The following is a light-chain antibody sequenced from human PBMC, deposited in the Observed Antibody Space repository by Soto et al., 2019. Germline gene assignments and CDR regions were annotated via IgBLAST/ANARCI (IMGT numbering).Light chain of an antibody. V-gene: IGKV1-5*03. CDR3: QQYNTYSWT. J-gene: IGKJ1*01. Sequence: TQSPGTLSFSPGERATLSCRASQSVSSWLAWYQQKPGKVPKLLIYKASSLESGVPSRFSGSGSGTEFTLTISSLQPDDFATYYCQQYNTYSWTFGQGTKVDIK. CDR2: KAS. CDR1: QSVSSW.